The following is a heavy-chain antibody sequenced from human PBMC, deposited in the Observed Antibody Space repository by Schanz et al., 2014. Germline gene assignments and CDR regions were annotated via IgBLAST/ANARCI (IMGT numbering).Heavy chain of an antibody. J-gene: IGHJ5*02. D-gene: IGHD3-16*01. CDR3: ASARCFTCPDYWFAP. CDR1: RFTFNAYD. Sequence: QVHLVESGGGVVRPGGSLRLSCAASRFTFNAYDMYWIRQAPGKGLEWVAFISYDGNEKHYPDSVKGRFTISRDNARNSLFLQMNSLRDEDTAVYYCASARCFTCPDYWFAPWGQGTLVTVSS. CDR2: ISYDGNEK. V-gene: IGHV3-30*03.